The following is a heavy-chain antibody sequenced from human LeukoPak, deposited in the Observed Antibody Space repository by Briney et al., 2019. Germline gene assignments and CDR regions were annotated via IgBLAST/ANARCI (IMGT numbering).Heavy chain of an antibody. V-gene: IGHV3-53*01. CDR2: IYSGGST. CDR1: GFTVSSNY. D-gene: IGHD3-10*01. Sequence: GGSLRLSCAASGFTVSSNYMSWVRQAPGKGLEWVSVIYSGGSTYYADSVKGRFTISRDNSKNTLYLQMNSLRAEDTAVYYCARDLVYYGSGWGYFDYWGQGTLVTVSS. J-gene: IGHJ4*02. CDR3: ARDLVYYGSGWGYFDY.